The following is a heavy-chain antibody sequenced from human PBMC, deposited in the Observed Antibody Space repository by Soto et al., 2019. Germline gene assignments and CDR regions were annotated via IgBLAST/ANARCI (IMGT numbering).Heavy chain of an antibody. J-gene: IGHJ6*02. CDR1: GYTFTSYG. V-gene: IGHV1-18*01. D-gene: IGHD6-6*01. CDR2: ISAYNGNT. CDR3: AVSSIAARYYYYGMDV. Sequence: QVQLVQSGAEVKKPGASVKVSCKASGYTFTSYGISWVRQAPGQGLEWMGWISAYNGNTNYAQKLQGRVTMTTDTFTSTAYMELRSLRSDDTAVYYCAVSSIAARYYYYGMDVWGQGTTVTVSS.